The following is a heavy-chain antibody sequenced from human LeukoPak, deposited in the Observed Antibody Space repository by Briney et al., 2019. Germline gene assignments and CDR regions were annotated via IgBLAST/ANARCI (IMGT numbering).Heavy chain of an antibody. CDR3: ARAGFFNPPQAFDI. J-gene: IGHJ3*02. V-gene: IGHV1-18*01. CDR2: ISAYNGNT. CDR1: GGTFSSYA. D-gene: IGHD3-3*01. Sequence: ASVKVSCKASGGTFSSYAISWVRQAPGQGLEWMGWISAYNGNTNYAQKLQGRVTMTTDTSTSTAYMELSSLRSEDTAVYYCARAGFFNPPQAFDIWGQGTMVTVSS.